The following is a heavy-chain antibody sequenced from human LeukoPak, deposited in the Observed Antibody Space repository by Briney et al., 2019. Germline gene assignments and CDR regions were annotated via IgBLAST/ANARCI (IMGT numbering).Heavy chain of an antibody. CDR3: AALYYDSSGYLFPDDY. V-gene: IGHV4-59*01. J-gene: IGHJ4*02. CDR2: IYYSGST. Sequence: SETLSLNRTDSGGTINSYSRSCIRQPPGKGLEWIGYIYYSGSTNYNPSLKSRVTISVDTSKNQFSLKVCSLTAADTAVYYCAALYYDSSGYLFPDDYWGQGILVTVSS. CDR1: GGTINSYS. D-gene: IGHD3-22*01.